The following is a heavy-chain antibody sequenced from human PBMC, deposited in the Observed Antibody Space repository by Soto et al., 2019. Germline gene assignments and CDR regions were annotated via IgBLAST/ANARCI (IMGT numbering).Heavy chain of an antibody. Sequence: GGSLRLSCIGSGFRFSDYGMHWVRQAPGKGLEWVAVMSFDGTYKYSADSVKGRFIISRDNSKNTLFLQMNSLRAGDTAVYYCAKDRRDGEYNSVYDFWGQGTLVTVSS. J-gene: IGHJ4*02. CDR1: GFRFSDYG. CDR2: MSFDGTYK. V-gene: IGHV3-30*18. CDR3: AKDRRDGEYNSVYDF. D-gene: IGHD4-17*01.